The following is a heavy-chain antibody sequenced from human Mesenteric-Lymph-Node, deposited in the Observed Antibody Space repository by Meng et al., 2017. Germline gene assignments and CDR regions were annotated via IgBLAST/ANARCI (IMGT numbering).Heavy chain of an antibody. CDR2: ISHTGRT. J-gene: IGHJ4*02. D-gene: IGHD1-14*01. V-gene: IGHV4-4*02. CDR1: GESVSSNNW. Sequence: QVGLQESGPGLVGPSGTPPLTCDVSGESVSSNNWGSWLRQSPGKGLEWIGEISHTGRTYYNPSLESRVTMSIDKSKNQISLKLNSMTAADTAVYYCARDPTGGEDHQRVWGQGTLVTVSS. CDR3: ARDPTGGEDHQRV.